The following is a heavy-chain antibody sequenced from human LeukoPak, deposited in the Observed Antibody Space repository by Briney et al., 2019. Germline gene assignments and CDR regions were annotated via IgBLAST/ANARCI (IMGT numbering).Heavy chain of an antibody. Sequence: SETLSLTCTVSGGSISSYYWSWIRQPPGKGLEWIGYIYYSGSTNYNPSLKSRVTISVDTSKNQFSLKLSSVTAADTAVYYCARDPWDWNHAFDIWGQGTMVTVSS. D-gene: IGHD1-1*01. CDR1: GGSISSYY. CDR2: IYYSGST. CDR3: ARDPWDWNHAFDI. V-gene: IGHV4-59*01. J-gene: IGHJ3*02.